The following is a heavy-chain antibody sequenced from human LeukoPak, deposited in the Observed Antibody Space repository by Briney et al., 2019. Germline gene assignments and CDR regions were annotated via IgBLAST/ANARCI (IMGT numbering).Heavy chain of an antibody. CDR3: AKGVRSGTYYNCFDP. V-gene: IGHV3-43*02. J-gene: IGHJ5*02. Sequence: GGSLRLSCVGSGFTLDDYAPHWVRQAPGKGLEWISLISGDGDTTYYADSVKGRFTISRDNSRNSLYLQMSSLRAEDTALYYCAKGVRSGTYYNCFDPWGQGTLVTVSS. D-gene: IGHD1-26*01. CDR1: GFTLDDYA. CDR2: ISGDGDTT.